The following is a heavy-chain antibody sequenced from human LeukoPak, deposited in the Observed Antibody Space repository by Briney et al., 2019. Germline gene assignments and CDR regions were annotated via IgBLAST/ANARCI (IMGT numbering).Heavy chain of an antibody. CDR3: ARVGRYDAFDI. J-gene: IGHJ3*02. CDR2: INHSGST. CDR1: GGSFSGHY. V-gene: IGHV4-34*01. D-gene: IGHD3-9*01. Sequence: SETLSLTCAVYGGSFSGHYWSWIRQPPGKGLEWIGEINHSGSTNYNPSLKSRVTISVDTSKNQFSLKLSSVTAADTAVYYCARVGRYDAFDIWGQGTMVTVSS.